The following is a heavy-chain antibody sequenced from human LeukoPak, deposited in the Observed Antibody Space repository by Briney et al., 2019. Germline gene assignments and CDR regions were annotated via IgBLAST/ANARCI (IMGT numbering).Heavy chain of an antibody. J-gene: IGHJ6*03. Sequence: SETLSLTCAVYGGSFSGYYWSWIRQPPGKGLEWIGEINHSGSTNYNPSLKSRVTISVDTSKNQFSLKLSSVTAADTAVYYCARVYYYYMDVWGKGTTVTVSS. V-gene: IGHV4-34*01. CDR2: INHSGST. CDR1: GGSFSGYY. CDR3: ARVYYYYMDV.